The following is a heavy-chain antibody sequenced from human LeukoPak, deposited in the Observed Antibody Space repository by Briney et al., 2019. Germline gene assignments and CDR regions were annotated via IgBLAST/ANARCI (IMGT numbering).Heavy chain of an antibody. V-gene: IGHV1-46*01. CDR1: GYTFTSYY. CDR3: ARDLRPAAFGESTSWPVDY. D-gene: IGHD3-10*01. Sequence: ASVKVSCKASGYTFTSYYMHWVRQAPGQGLEWMGIINPSGGSTSYAQKFQGRATMTRDTSTSTVYMELSSLRSEDTAVYYCARDLRPAAFGESTSWPVDYWGQGTLVTVSS. J-gene: IGHJ4*02. CDR2: INPSGGST.